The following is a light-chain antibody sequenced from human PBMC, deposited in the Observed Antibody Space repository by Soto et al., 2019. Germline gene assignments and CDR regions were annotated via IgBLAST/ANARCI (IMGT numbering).Light chain of an antibody. CDR1: QSISSW. CDR3: QQGDSFPIT. CDR2: AAS. V-gene: IGKV1-12*01. Sequence: DIQMTQSPSSVSASVGDTVTITCRASQSISSWLAWYQQKPGTVPKLLIYAASSLQSGVPSRFSGSGAGTEFPLTITSLQPEDFGTYYCQQGDSFPITFGQGTRLEIK. J-gene: IGKJ5*01.